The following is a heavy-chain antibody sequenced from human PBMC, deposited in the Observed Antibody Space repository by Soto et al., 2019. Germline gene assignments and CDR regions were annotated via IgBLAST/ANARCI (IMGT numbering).Heavy chain of an antibody. CDR1: GGSISSGGYY. Sequence: SETLSLTCTVSGGSISSGGYYWSWIRQHPGKGLEWIGYIYYSGSTYYNPSLKSRVTISVDTSKNQFSLKLSSVTAADTAVYYCASAGYCSSTSCQFDYWGQGNLVTVS. CDR2: IYYSGST. J-gene: IGHJ4*02. D-gene: IGHD2-2*01. V-gene: IGHV4-31*03. CDR3: ASAGYCSSTSCQFDY.